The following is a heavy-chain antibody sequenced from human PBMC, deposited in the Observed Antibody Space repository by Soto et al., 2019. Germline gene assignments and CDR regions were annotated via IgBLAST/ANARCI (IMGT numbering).Heavy chain of an antibody. D-gene: IGHD6-6*01. CDR1: GGTFSSYA. CDR2: IIPIFGTA. J-gene: IGHJ6*02. V-gene: IGHV1-69*01. CDR3: ASHPFSVSSSSGRVPSSDYYYYYGMDV. Sequence: QVQLVQSGAEVKKPGSSVKVSCKASGGTFSSYAISWVRQAPGQGLEWMGGIIPIFGTANYAQKFQGRVTITADESTSTAYRELSSLRSEDTAVYYCASHPFSVSSSSGRVPSSDYYYYYGMDVWGQGTTVTVSS.